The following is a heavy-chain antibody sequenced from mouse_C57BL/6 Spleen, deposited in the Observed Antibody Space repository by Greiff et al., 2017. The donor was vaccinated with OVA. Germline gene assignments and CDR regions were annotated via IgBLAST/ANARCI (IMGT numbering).Heavy chain of an antibody. J-gene: IGHJ1*03. CDR2: ISGGGGNT. CDR1: GFTFSSYT. V-gene: IGHV5-9*01. Sequence: EVQVVESGGGLVKPGGSLKLSCAASGFTFSSYTMSWVRQTPEKRLEWVATISGGGGNTYYPDSVKGRFTISRDNAKTTLYLQMSSLRAEDTALYYCARDDYGSSYGYFDVWGTGTTVTVSS. D-gene: IGHD1-1*01. CDR3: ARDDYGSSYGYFDV.